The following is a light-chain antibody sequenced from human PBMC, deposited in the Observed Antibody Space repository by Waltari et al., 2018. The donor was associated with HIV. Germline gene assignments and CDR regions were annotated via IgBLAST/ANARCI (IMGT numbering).Light chain of an antibody. V-gene: IGKV2-28*01. J-gene: IGKJ5*01. CDR2: MSS. CDR3: MQALHTPIT. CDR1: QTLLPKNCKNY. Sequence: DVLLTQSPASLAATPGESAAISCKSTQTLLPKNCKNYLDCYGKKSGQTPQLLMYMSSNLAAGVPVRFSGSGSGTDFTLKSSRVEAEDVGLYYCMQALHTPITFGQGTRLEI.